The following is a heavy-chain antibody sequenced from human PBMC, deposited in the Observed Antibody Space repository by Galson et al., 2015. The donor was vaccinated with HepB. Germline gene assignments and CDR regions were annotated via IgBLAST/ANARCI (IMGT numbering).Heavy chain of an antibody. CDR2: ISSNGGST. CDR1: GFTFSSSA. Sequence: SLRLPCAASGFTFSSSALHWARQAPGKGLEYVSAISSNGGSTYYADSVKGRFTISRDNSKNTLYLQMSSLRAEDTAVYYCVRFAYSSSWSDAFDIWGQGTMVTVSS. V-gene: IGHV3-64D*06. J-gene: IGHJ3*02. CDR3: VRFAYSSSWSDAFDI. D-gene: IGHD6-13*01.